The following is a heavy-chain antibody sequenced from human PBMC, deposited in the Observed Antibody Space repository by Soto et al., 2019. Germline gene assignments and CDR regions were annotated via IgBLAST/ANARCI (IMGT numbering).Heavy chain of an antibody. CDR2: ISYDGSNK. V-gene: IGHV3-30-3*01. D-gene: IGHD1-26*01. J-gene: IGHJ4*02. CDR3: ARDSTGSYYEFDF. Sequence: GGSLRLSCAASGFSFSTYAMHWVRQAPGKGLEWVAVISYDGSNKYYADSVKGRFTVSRDKSKNTLYLQLSGLRVEDTAVYYCARDSTGSYYEFDFWGQGTLVTVSS. CDR1: GFSFSTYA.